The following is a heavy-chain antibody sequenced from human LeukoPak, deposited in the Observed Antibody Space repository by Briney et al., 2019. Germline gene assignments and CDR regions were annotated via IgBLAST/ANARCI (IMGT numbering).Heavy chain of an antibody. D-gene: IGHD5-24*01. CDR1: GASIGSFD. CDR3: ARGGPRTDDYNFDY. Sequence: SETLSLTCSVSGASIGSFDWSWIRQPPGKGLEWIGYVYDGGKTYYNPSLKGRVTISVDTSNNQFSLKVRSVTAADTAVYYCARGGPRTDDYNFDYWGQGTLVTVSS. J-gene: IGHJ4*02. V-gene: IGHV4-59*01. CDR2: VYDGGKT.